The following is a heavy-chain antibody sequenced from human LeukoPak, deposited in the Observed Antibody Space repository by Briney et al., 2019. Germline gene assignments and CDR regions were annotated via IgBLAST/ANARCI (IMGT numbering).Heavy chain of an antibody. CDR2: ISAYNGNT. CDR1: GYTFTSYG. V-gene: IGHV1-18*01. Sequence: ASVTVSCKASGYTFTSYGISWVRHAPGQGLEWMGWISAYNGNTNYAQKLQGRVTMTTDTSTSTAYMELRSLRSDDTAVYYCASNPMNDYGDYDALESAFDIWGQGTMVTVSS. J-gene: IGHJ3*02. CDR3: ASNPMNDYGDYDALESAFDI. D-gene: IGHD4-17*01.